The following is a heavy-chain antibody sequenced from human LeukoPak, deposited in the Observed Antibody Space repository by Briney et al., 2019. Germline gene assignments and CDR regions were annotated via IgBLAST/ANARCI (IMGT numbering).Heavy chain of an antibody. J-gene: IGHJ4*02. D-gene: IGHD3-10*01. Sequence: GGSLRLSCAASGFTFSHYYMTWIRQAPGNGLEWVSYITTSDDTMYYADSVKVRFTISRDNAKNSLYLQMNSLRAEDTAVYYCARYSLVRGWDYWGQGTLVTVSS. V-gene: IGHV3-11*01. CDR2: ITTSDDTM. CDR3: ARYSLVRGWDY. CDR1: GFTFSHYY.